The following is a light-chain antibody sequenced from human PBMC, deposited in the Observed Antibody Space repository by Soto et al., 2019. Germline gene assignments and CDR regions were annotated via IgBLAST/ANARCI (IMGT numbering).Light chain of an antibody. CDR1: QSVGSN. CDR2: GAS. Sequence: ERVMTQSPATLSVSPGERATLSCRASQSVGSNLAWYQQKPGQAPRLLIFGASSRATGVPARFSGSGSGTEFTLTINSLQSEDFAVYFCQQYENLPLTFGPGTKGDIK. V-gene: IGKV3-15*01. J-gene: IGKJ3*01. CDR3: QQYENLPLT.